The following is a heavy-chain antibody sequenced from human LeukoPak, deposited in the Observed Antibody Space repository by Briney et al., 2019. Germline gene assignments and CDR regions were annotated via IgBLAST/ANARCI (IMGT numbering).Heavy chain of an antibody. V-gene: IGHV4-39*07. J-gene: IGHJ4*02. CDR2: INHSGST. CDR3: ARGLSAIVY. Sequence: SETLSLTCTVSGGSIRSSYYYWGWIRQPPGKGLEWIGEINHSGSTNYNPSLKSRVTISVDTSKNQFSLKLSSVTAADTAVYYCARGLSAIVYWGQGTLVTVSS. CDR1: GGSIRSSYYY. D-gene: IGHD2-15*01.